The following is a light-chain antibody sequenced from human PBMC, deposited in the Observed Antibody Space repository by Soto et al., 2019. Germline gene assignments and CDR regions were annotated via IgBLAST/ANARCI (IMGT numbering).Light chain of an antibody. CDR1: SSNIGNHY. CDR3: ATWDDSLSGVL. J-gene: IGLJ2*01. V-gene: IGLV1-47*01. Sequence: QLVLTQSPSVSGAPGQRVTISCSGSSSNIGNHYVYWHQQLPGMAPRLLIYKNTQRPSGIPDRFSGSKSGTSASLAIYGLRSEDEADYYCATWDDSLSGVLFGGGTKLTVL. CDR2: KNT.